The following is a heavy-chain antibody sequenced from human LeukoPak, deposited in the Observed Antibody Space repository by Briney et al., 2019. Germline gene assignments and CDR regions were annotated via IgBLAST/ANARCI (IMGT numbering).Heavy chain of an antibody. J-gene: IGHJ4*02. CDR1: GFTFSSYS. CDR2: ISSSSSYI. V-gene: IGHV3-21*01. CDR3: ARDDPQLGPIDY. Sequence: GGSLRLSCAASGFTFSSYSMNWVRQAPGKGLEWVSSISSSSSYIYYADSVKGRFTISRDNAKNSLYLQMNSLRAEDTAVYYCARDDPQLGPIDYWGQGTLVTVSS. D-gene: IGHD1-1*01.